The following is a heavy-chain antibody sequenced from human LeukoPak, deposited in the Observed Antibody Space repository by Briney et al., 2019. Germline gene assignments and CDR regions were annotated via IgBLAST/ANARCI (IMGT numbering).Heavy chain of an antibody. CDR1: GGTFSSYA. CDR2: IIPILGIA. D-gene: IGHD5-18*01. V-gene: IGHV1-69*04. Sequence: ASVKVSCKASGGTFSSYAISWVRQAPGQGLEWMGRIIPILGIANYAQKFQGRVTITADKSTSTAYMELSSLRAEDTAVYYCARDVDSLPPDAFDIWGQGTMVTVSS. J-gene: IGHJ3*02. CDR3: ARDVDSLPPDAFDI.